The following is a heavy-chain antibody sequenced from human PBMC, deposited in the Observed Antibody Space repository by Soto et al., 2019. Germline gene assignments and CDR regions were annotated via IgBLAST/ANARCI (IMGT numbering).Heavy chain of an antibody. V-gene: IGHV4-59*01. Sequence: QVQLQESGPGLVKPSETLSLTCTVSGGSISSYYWSWIRQPPGKGLEWIGYIYYSGSTNYNPSLNSRVTISVDTSKNQFSLKLSSVTAADTAVYYCAGYSSSFLYYYYGMDVWGQGTTVTVSS. CDR1: GGSISSYY. J-gene: IGHJ6*02. CDR3: AGYSSSFLYYYYGMDV. D-gene: IGHD6-6*01. CDR2: IYYSGST.